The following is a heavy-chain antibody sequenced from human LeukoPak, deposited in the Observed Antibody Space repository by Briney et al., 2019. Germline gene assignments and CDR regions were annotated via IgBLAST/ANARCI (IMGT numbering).Heavy chain of an antibody. Sequence: GGSLRLSCAASGFTFNRYWMSWGRQAPGKGLEWVSSISSSSSYIYYADSVKGRFTISRDNAKNSLYLQMNSLRAEDTAVYYCARDSGGMIVVVRFDYWGQGTLVTVSS. V-gene: IGHV3-21*01. J-gene: IGHJ4*02. D-gene: IGHD3-22*01. CDR2: ISSSSSYI. CDR3: ARDSGGMIVVVRFDY. CDR1: GFTFNRYW.